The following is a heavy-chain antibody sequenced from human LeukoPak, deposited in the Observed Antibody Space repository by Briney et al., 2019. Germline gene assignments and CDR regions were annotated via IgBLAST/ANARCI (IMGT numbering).Heavy chain of an antibody. CDR2: VDHTGST. J-gene: IGHJ6*03. V-gene: IGHV4-59*01. D-gene: IGHD4-11*01. Sequence: SETLSLTCTVSDDSITMYYWTWIRQPPGKGLEWIGYVDHTGSTKFNPSLNGRVSISRDTSNNFLSLRLRSVTAADTAVYFCARGRVSSSTWYSTYYYFFYMDFWGKGTTVTVSS. CDR1: DDSITMYY. CDR3: ARGRVSSSTWYSTYYYFFYMDF.